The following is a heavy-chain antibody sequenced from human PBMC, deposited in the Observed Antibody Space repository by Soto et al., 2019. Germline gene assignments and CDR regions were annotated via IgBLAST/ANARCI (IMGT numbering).Heavy chain of an antibody. CDR2: IYHSGST. D-gene: IGHD3-10*02. J-gene: IGHJ6*02. CDR1: GGSISSSNW. V-gene: IGHV4-4*02. Sequence: SETLSLTCAVSGGSISSSNWWSWVRQPPGKGLEWIGEIYHSGSTNYNPSLKSRVTISVDKSKNQFSLKLSSVTAADTAVYYCASVRGGYYHAMDVWGQGTTVTVSS. CDR3: ASVRGGYYHAMDV.